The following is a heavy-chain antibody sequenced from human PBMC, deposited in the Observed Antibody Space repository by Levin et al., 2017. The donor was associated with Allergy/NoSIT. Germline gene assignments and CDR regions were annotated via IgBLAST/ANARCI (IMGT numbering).Heavy chain of an antibody. Sequence: PGGSLRLSCAVYGGSFSGYYWSWIRQPPGKGLEWIGEINHSGSTNYNPSLKSRVTISVDTSKNQFSLKLSSVTAADTAVYYCARGLSSSWYTYYMDVWGKGTTVTVSS. CDR2: INHSGST. J-gene: IGHJ6*03. V-gene: IGHV4-34*01. CDR3: ARGLSSSWYTYYMDV. D-gene: IGHD6-13*01. CDR1: GGSFSGYY.